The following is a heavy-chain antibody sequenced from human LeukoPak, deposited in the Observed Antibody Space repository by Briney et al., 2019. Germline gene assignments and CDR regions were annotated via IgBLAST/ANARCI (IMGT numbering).Heavy chain of an antibody. CDR1: GYSFTTYW. V-gene: IGHV5-51*01. Sequence: ESLKISCKGTGYSFTTYWIGWVRQMPGKGLEWMGIIYPDDSDTRYSPSFQGQVTISADKSIRTAYLQWSSLKASDTAMYYCARQDYANNYPLDYWGQGALVSVSS. D-gene: IGHD4-17*01. CDR3: ARQDYANNYPLDY. J-gene: IGHJ4*02. CDR2: IYPDDSDT.